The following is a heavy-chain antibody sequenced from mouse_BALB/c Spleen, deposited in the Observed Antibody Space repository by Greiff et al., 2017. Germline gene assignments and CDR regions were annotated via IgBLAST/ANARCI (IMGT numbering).Heavy chain of an antibody. CDR1: GFTFSSYT. V-gene: IGHV5-12-2*01. J-gene: IGHJ2*01. CDR2: ISNGGGST. Sequence: EVKLMESGGGLVQPGGSLKLSCAASGFTFSSYTMSWVRQTPEKRLEWVAYISNGGGSTYYPDTVKGRFTISRDNAKNTLYLQMSSLKSEDTAMYYCARHGNEGNYYGSSYDYWGQGTTLTVSS. D-gene: IGHD1-1*01. CDR3: ARHGNEGNYYGSSYDY.